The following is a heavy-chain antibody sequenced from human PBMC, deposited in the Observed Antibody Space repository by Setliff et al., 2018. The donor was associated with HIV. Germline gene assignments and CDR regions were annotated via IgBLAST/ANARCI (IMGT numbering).Heavy chain of an antibody. CDR2: IYSSGST. V-gene: IGHV4-61*09. Sequence: SETLSLTCTVSGGSISSGSYYWNWIRQPAGKGLEWIGHIYSSGSTNYNPSLKSRVTISVDTSKNQFSLKLSSVTAAETAVYYCASYDILTGYYGHYFDYWGQGTLVTVS. J-gene: IGHJ4*02. CDR1: GGSISSGSYY. D-gene: IGHD3-9*01. CDR3: ASYDILTGYYGHYFDY.